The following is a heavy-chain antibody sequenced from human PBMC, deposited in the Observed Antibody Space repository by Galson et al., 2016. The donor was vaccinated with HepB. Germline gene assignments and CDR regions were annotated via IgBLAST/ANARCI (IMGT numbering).Heavy chain of an antibody. Sequence: SLRLSCAASGFTFSRYLMSWVRQAPGKGLEWVATIKQDGSEKYYVESAKGRFTLSRDNAKNSLYLQMNSLSSGDTAVYYCARRTPHRTTTVCLFDYWGQGTLVTVSS. CDR3: ARRTPHRTTTVCLFDY. J-gene: IGHJ4*02. V-gene: IGHV3-7*03. CDR1: GFTFSRYL. CDR2: IKQDGSEK. D-gene: IGHD2-2*01.